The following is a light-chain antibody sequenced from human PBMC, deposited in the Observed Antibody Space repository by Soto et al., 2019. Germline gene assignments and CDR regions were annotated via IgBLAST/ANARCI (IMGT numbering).Light chain of an antibody. J-gene: IGLJ2*01. CDR2: EGS. CDR1: SSDVGSYNL. V-gene: IGLV2-23*01. Sequence: QSALTQPASVSGSPGQSITISCTGTSSDVGSYNLVSWYQQHPGKAPKLMIYEGSKRPSGVSNRFSGSKSGNTASLTISGLQAEDVADYYCFSYAGSSTDLVFGGGTKLTVL. CDR3: FSYAGSSTDLV.